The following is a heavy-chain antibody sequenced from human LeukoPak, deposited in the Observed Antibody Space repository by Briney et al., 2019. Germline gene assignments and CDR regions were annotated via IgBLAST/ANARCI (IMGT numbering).Heavy chain of an antibody. V-gene: IGHV3-49*04. D-gene: IGHD2-2*01. CDR3: TRGQFGYSSRLDS. Sequence: GSLRLSCTSSGFTFGDFLMAWVRQPPGKGLEWIGFIRSQAYGGTAQYAASVKGKFTISRDDSISTAYLQINSLTTEDTAVYYCTRGQFGYSSRLDSWGQGTPVTVSS. CDR2: IRSQAYGGTA. J-gene: IGHJ4*02. CDR1: GFTFGDFL.